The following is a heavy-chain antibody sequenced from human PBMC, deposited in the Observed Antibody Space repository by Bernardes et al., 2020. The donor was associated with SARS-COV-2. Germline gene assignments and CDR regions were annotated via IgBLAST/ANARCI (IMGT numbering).Heavy chain of an antibody. V-gene: IGHV1-18*04. CDR3: ARAGYYFDRSAYYPGLDV. D-gene: IGHD3-22*01. CDR2: INPHNGST. CDR1: GYTFPSYG. Sequence: ASVKVSCKASGYTFPSYGFSWVRQAPGQGLEWMGFINPHNGSTNHAQKVQGRVTMTTDTSANTAYMDLRGLVSDDTAVYYCARAGYYFDRSAYYPGLDVWGQGTLVTVSS. J-gene: IGHJ4*02.